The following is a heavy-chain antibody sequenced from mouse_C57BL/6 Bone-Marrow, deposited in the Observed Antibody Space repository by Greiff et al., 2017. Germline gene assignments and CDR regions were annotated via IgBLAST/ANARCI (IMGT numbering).Heavy chain of an antibody. J-gene: IGHJ3*01. Sequence: QVQLQQPGAELVKPGASVKLSCKASGYTFTSYWMQWVKQRPGQGLEWIGEIDPSDSYTNYNQKFKGKATLTVDTSSSTAYMQLSSLTSEDSAVYYCAREGIYYGYVEFAYWGQGSLVTVSA. CDR3: AREGIYYGYVEFAY. CDR2: IDPSDSYT. V-gene: IGHV1-50*01. CDR1: GYTFTSYW. D-gene: IGHD2-2*01.